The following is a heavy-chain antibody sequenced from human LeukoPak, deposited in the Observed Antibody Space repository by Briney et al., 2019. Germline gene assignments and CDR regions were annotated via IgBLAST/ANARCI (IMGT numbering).Heavy chain of an antibody. CDR3: ARGITMVRGVIIIHYYYYMDV. D-gene: IGHD3-10*01. V-gene: IGHV4-34*01. Sequence: SETLSPTCAVYGGSFSGYYWSWIRQPPGKGLEWIGEINHSGSTNYNPSLKSRVTISVDTSKNQFSLKLSSVTAADTAVYYCARGITMVRGVIIIHYYYYMDVWGKGTTVTVSS. CDR2: INHSGST. CDR1: GGSFSGYY. J-gene: IGHJ6*03.